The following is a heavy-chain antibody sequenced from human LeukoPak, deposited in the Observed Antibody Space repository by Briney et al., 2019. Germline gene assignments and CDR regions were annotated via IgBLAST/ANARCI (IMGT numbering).Heavy chain of an antibody. D-gene: IGHD4-17*01. Sequence: GGSLRLSCVASGFAFSNYWMHWVRQAPGKGMVWVSRINSDGSGEHYAASVKGRFTISRNNAKNTLYLQMNSLRAEDTAVYYCARGAGDYLYYFDYWGQGALVTVSS. CDR3: ARGAGDYLYYFDY. J-gene: IGHJ4*02. CDR2: INSDGSGE. CDR1: GFAFSNYW. V-gene: IGHV3-74*01.